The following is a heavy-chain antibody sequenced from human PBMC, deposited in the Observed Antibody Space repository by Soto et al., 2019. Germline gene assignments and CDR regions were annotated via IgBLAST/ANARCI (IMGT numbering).Heavy chain of an antibody. V-gene: IGHV3-9*01. J-gene: IGHJ6*02. CDR1: GFTFDDYA. D-gene: IGHD2-15*01. CDR2: ISWNSGSI. CDR3: AKTVVAATPDYYYYGMDV. Sequence: GGSLRLSCAASGFTFDDYAMHWVRQAPGKGLEWVSGISWNSGSIGYADSVKGRFTISRDNAKNSLYLQMNSLRAEDTALYYCAKTVVAATPDYYYYGMDVWGQGTTVTVSS.